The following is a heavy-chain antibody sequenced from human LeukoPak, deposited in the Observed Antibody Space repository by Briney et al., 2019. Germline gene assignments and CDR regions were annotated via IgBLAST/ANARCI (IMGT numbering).Heavy chain of an antibody. V-gene: IGHV3-23*01. D-gene: IGHD3-10*01. CDR3: ARVLSTHRGLMKNYHYAMDV. CDR2: VSKGGDST. J-gene: IGHJ6*02. CDR1: GFTFSSYV. Sequence: GGSLRLSCAASGFTFSSYVMAWVRQAPGKGLEWVSRVSKGGDSTYNADSVRGRFTMSRDNSNNTVDLHLNNLGADDTAVYYCARVLSTHRGLMKNYHYAMDVWGRGTTVTVSS.